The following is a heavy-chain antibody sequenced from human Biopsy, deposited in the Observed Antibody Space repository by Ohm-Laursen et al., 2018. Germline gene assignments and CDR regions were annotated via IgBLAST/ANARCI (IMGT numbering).Heavy chain of an antibody. CDR3: AKARSGSSNSCYNY. J-gene: IGHJ4*02. Sequence: SLRLSCTASGFSFSSYGMHWARQAPGKGLEWVSGISDSGGSTYYADSVKGRFTISRDNSKNTLYLEMNSLRAEDTAIYYCAKARSGSSNSCYNYWGQGTLVIVSS. V-gene: IGHV3-23*01. CDR2: ISDSGGST. CDR1: GFSFSSYG. D-gene: IGHD2-2*02.